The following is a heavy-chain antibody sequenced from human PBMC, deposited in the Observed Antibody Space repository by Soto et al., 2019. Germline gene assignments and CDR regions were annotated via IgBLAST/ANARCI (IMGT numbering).Heavy chain of an antibody. CDR3: AKDRRQLLRGDAFDI. CDR2: ISYDGSNK. CDR1: GFTVSSYG. Sequence: GGSLKLSFAASGFTVSSYGMHWVRQAPGKGLEWVAVISYDGSNKYYADSVKGRFTISRDNSKNTLYLQMNSLRAEDTAVYYCAKDRRQLLRGDAFDIWGQGTMVTVSS. V-gene: IGHV3-30*18. J-gene: IGHJ3*02. D-gene: IGHD2-2*01.